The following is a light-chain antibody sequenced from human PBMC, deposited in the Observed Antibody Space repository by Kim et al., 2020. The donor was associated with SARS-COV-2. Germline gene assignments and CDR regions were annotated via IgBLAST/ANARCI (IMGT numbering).Light chain of an antibody. Sequence: PGPSMTISCTGTRSDGGGYNYVSWYQQHPGKAPKLMIYDVSNRPSGASNRFSGSKSGNTASLTISGLQAEDEADYYCSSYTAGSVVFGGGTKLTVL. CDR2: DVS. J-gene: IGLJ2*01. CDR3: SSYTAGSVV. V-gene: IGLV2-14*03. CDR1: RSDGGGYNY.